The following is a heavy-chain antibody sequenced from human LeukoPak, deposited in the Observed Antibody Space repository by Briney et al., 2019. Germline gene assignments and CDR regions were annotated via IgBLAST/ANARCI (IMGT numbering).Heavy chain of an antibody. CDR2: IYYSGST. CDR3: ARHQLWLQNAFDI. J-gene: IGHJ3*02. Sequence: SETLSLTCTVSGGSISSSSYYWGWIRQPPGKGLEWIGSIYYSGSTYYNPSLKSRVTISVDTSKNQLSLKLSSVTAADTAVYYCARHQLWLQNAFDIWGQGTMVTVSS. D-gene: IGHD5-18*01. CDR1: GGSISSSSYY. V-gene: IGHV4-39*01.